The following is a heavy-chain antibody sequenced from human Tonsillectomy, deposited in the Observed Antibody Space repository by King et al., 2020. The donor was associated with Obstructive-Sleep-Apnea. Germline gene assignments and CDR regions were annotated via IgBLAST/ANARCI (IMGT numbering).Heavy chain of an antibody. CDR1: GFTFSDYY. CDR2: INSTAIII. J-gene: IGHJ4*02. V-gene: IGHV3-11*01. Sequence: VQLVESGGGLVKPGGSLRLSCAASGFTFSDYYMSWIRQAPGRGLEWLSYINSTAIIINYAESVRGRFSISRDNANNLLYLQMNSLRAEDTAVYYCAGQSDLYAPMDNWGQGTLVTVSS. D-gene: IGHD3-16*01. CDR3: AGQSDLYAPMDN.